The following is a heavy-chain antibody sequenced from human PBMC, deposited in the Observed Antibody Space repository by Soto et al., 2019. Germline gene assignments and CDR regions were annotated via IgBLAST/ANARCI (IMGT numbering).Heavy chain of an antibody. CDR1: GVSITSYY. D-gene: IGHD1-20*01. CDR3: ACLYNWNGWSDY. J-gene: IGHJ4*02. Sequence: QVQLQESGPGLVKPSETLSLTCTVSGVSITSYYWSWIRQPAGKGLEWIGRIYSSGSTNYNPSLKSRVTMSIDTSKNQFSLNLRSVTAADTAVYYCACLYNWNGWSDYWGQGTLVTVSS. V-gene: IGHV4-4*07. CDR2: IYSSGST.